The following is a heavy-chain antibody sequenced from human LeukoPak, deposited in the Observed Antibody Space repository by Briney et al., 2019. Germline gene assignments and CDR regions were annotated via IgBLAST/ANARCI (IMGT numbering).Heavy chain of an antibody. CDR3: AKGSSSWYYFDY. D-gene: IGHD6-13*01. J-gene: IGHJ4*02. V-gene: IGHV3-23*01. CDR2: ISGSGGST. Sequence: AGGSLRLSCAASGFTFSSYAMSWVRQAPGKGLEWVSAISGSGGSTYYADSVKGRFTISRDNSKNTLYLQMNRLRAEDTAVYYCAKGSSSWYYFDYWGQGTLVTVSS. CDR1: GFTFSSYA.